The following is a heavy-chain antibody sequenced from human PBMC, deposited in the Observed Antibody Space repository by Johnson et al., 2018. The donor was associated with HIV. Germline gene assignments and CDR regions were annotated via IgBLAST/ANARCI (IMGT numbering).Heavy chain of an antibody. CDR1: GFTFDDYG. J-gene: IGHJ3*02. V-gene: IGHV3-20*04. D-gene: IGHD1-26*01. CDR3: AARGWELQPDAFDI. Sequence: VQLVESGGGVVRPGGSLRLSCAASGFTFDDYGMSWVSQAPGKGLEWVSGISWNSGSIGYADSVKGRFCISRDNGKNSLYLQMNSLRAEDTAVYYCAARGWELQPDAFDIWGQGTMVTVSS. CDR2: ISWNSGSI.